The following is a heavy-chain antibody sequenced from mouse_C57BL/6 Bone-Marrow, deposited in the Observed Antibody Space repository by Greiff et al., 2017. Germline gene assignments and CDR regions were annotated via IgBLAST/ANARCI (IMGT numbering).Heavy chain of an antibody. Sequence: VQLQQSGAELVRPGTSVKVSCKASGYAFTNYLIEWVKQRPGQGLEWIGVINPGSGGTNYNEKFKGKATLTADKSSSTAYMQLSSLTSEDSAVYFCAREGFMVTTGFAYWGQGTLVTVSA. CDR3: AREGFMVTTGFAY. V-gene: IGHV1-54*01. J-gene: IGHJ3*01. D-gene: IGHD2-2*01. CDR1: GYAFTNYL. CDR2: INPGSGGT.